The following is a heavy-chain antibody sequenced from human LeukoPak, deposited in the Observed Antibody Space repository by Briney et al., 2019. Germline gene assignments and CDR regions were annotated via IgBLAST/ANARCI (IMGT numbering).Heavy chain of an antibody. CDR1: GFTFSSNW. V-gene: IGHV3-74*01. CDR2: INNEGSST. D-gene: IGHD1-26*01. Sequence: PGGSLRLSCAASGFTFSSNWMHWVRQAPGKGLVWVSRINNEGSSTDYADLVKGRFTISRDNAKNTLYLQMNSLRAEDTAVYYCARGISGSYADYWGQGTLVTVSS. CDR3: ARGISGSYADY. J-gene: IGHJ4*02.